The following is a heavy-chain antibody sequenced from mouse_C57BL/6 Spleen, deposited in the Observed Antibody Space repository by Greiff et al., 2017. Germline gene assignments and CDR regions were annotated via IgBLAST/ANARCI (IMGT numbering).Heavy chain of an antibody. J-gene: IGHJ4*01. CDR3: ARIQLRLGAMDY. V-gene: IGHV1-18*01. Sequence: EVQLQQSGPELVKPGASVKITCKASGYTFIDYNLDWVKQSLGKSLEWIGDINPNNGGTIYNQMFKGTSTLTVDKSSSTAYMEPRSLTSEDTTVYYCARIQLRLGAMDYWGQGTSVTVSS. D-gene: IGHD3-2*02. CDR2: INPNNGGT. CDR1: GYTFIDYN.